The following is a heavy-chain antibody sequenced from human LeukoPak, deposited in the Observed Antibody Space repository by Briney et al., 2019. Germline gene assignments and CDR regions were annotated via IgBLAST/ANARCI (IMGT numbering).Heavy chain of an antibody. D-gene: IGHD1-14*01. V-gene: IGHV3-23*01. Sequence: GGSLRLSCVASGFIESGFTFSSYAMTWVRQAPGKGLEWVSGISGIGGGTYYADSVKGRFTISADNFKSTVYLQMNSLRDDDTDVYFCAKSHRNRPGGDLNYWGQGILVAVSS. CDR3: AKSHRNRPGGDLNY. CDR1: GFIESGFTFSSYA. CDR2: ISGIGGGT. J-gene: IGHJ4*02.